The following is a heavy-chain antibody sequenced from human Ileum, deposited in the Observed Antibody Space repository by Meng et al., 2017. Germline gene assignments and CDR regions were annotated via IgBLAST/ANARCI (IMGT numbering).Heavy chain of an antibody. CDR2: IHHGGST. Sequence: HGHAPAAVPRPVDPSVTLSLTCAGAGGSISTNLVWSWVRQPPGKGLEWIGEIHHGGSTNYNPSLKSRVVISIDNSKSQFSLELTSVTAADTAVYYCARRPRYDGSAYYPAFEYWGQGTLVTVSS. CDR3: ARRPRYDGSAYYPAFEY. V-gene: IGHV4-4*02. CDR1: GGSISTNLV. J-gene: IGHJ4*02. D-gene: IGHD3-22*01.